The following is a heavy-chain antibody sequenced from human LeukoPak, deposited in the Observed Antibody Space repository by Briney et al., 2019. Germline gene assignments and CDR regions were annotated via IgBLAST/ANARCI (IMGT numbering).Heavy chain of an antibody. J-gene: IGHJ4*02. V-gene: IGHV5-51*01. Sequence: GESLKISCKGSGYSFTSFWVGWVRQMPGKGLEWMGIIYPGDSHTKYSPSFQGQVTISADKSISTAYLQWSSLKASDTAMYYCATRGYDSSGYYSVPFDYWGQGILVTVSS. D-gene: IGHD3-22*01. CDR2: IYPGDSHT. CDR1: GYSFTSFW. CDR3: ATRGYDSSGYYSVPFDY.